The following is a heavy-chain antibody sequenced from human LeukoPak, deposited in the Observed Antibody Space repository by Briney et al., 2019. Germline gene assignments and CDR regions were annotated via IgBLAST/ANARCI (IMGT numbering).Heavy chain of an antibody. V-gene: IGHV3-48*03. J-gene: IGHJ6*03. D-gene: IGHD3-10*01. CDR3: ARVGHFYYGSGSYSYYMDV. CDR2: ISKSGSPK. CDR1: GFSFRNYE. Sequence: QAGGSLRLSCAASGFSFRNYEMTWVRQAPGKGLEWLSYISKSGSPKYYADSVKGRFTISRDNAKNSLFLQMNSLRAEDTAVYYCARVGHFYYGSGSYSYYMDVWGKGTTVTISS.